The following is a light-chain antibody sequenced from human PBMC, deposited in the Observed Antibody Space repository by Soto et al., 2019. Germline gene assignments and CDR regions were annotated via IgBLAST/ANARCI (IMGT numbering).Light chain of an antibody. CDR2: DNN. V-gene: IGLV1-51*01. CDR3: ETWDTSLSAVV. CDR1: SSNIGNNY. J-gene: IGLJ2*01. Sequence: QSVLTQPPSVSAAPGQKVTISCSGSSSNIGNNYVSWYRQLPGTAPKLLIFDNNKRPSGIPDRFSGSKSGTSATLGVTGLQTGDEADYYCETWDTSLSAVVFGGGTKLTVL.